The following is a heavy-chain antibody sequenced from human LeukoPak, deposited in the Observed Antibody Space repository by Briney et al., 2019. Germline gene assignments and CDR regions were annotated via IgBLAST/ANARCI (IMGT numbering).Heavy chain of an antibody. CDR1: GFTFSSYA. D-gene: IGHD5-18*01. V-gene: IGHV3-23*01. CDR3: AKCWLWPGPPQDDY. CDR2: ISGSGGST. J-gene: IGHJ4*02. Sequence: PGGSLRLSCAASGFTFSSYAMSWARQAPGKGLEWVSAISGSGGSTYYADSVKGRFTISRDNSKNTLCLQMNSLRAEDTAVYYCAKCWLWPGPPQDDYWGQGTLVTVSS.